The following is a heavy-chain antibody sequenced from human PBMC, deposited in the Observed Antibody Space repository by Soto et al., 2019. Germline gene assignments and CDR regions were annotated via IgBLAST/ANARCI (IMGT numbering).Heavy chain of an antibody. CDR3: ARASGTAMVQTYYYYMDV. J-gene: IGHJ6*03. CDR2: ISGSGGST. D-gene: IGHD5-18*01. CDR1: GFTLSSYA. V-gene: IGHV3-23*01. Sequence: GGSLRLSCAASGFTLSSYAMSWVRQAPGNGLEWVSAISGSGGSTYYADSVKGRFTISRDNSKNTLYLQMNSLRSEDTAVYYCARASGTAMVQTYYYYMDVWGKGTTVTVSS.